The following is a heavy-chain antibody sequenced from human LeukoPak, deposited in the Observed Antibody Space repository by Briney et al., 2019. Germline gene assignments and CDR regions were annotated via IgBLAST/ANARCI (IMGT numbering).Heavy chain of an antibody. CDR3: AKDFWSGYQRRGKHNGAYFDY. V-gene: IGHV3-7*04. CDR1: GFTFRDYSDYW. D-gene: IGHD3-3*01. J-gene: IGHJ4*02. CDR2: IKQDGSEK. Sequence: GGSLRLPCAASGFTFRDYSDYWMSWVRQAPGKGLEWVANIKQDGSEKYYVDSVKGRFTISRDNSKNMLYLQMNNLRAEDTAVYYCAKDFWSGYQRRGKHNGAYFDYWGQGTLVTVSS.